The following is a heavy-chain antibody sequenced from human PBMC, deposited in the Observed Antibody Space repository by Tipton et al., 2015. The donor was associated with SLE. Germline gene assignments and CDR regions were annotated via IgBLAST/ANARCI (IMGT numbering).Heavy chain of an antibody. CDR3: ARGEVVVVVALGY. D-gene: IGHD2-15*01. CDR2: INLSGRT. J-gene: IGHJ4*02. CDR1: GGSFSGYY. V-gene: IGHV4-34*01. Sequence: LRLPCAVYGGSFSGYYWSWIRQPPGKGLEWNGEINLSGRTNYNPSLKSRVTISVDTSKNQFSLKLSSVTAADTSVYYCARGEVVVVVALGYWGQGTLVTVSS.